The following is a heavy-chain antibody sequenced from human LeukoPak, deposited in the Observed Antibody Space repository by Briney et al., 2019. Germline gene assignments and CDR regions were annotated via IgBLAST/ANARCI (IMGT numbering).Heavy chain of an antibody. V-gene: IGHV3-48*03. J-gene: IGHJ4*02. Sequence: VGSLRVSCAASGFTFSSYEMNWVRQAPGKGLEWVSHSSSSGSTIYYAGSVKGRFTIARDNAKNSVYLQMNSLRAEDTAVYYCARGSPHSAYGFGYWGQGTLVTVSS. CDR1: GFTFSSYE. D-gene: IGHD5-12*01. CDR3: ARGSPHSAYGFGY. CDR2: SSSSGSTI.